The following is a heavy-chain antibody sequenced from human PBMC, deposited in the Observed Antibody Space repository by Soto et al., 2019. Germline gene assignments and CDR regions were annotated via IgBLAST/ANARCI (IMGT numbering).Heavy chain of an antibody. J-gene: IGHJ5*02. Sequence: QVQLVQSGAEVKKLGSSVKVSCKDSGGTFSSHAINWVRQAPGQGLEWMGGIIPILGTVKYAQNFQGRVTITADKSTSTADMELSSLRSEDTAVYYCARSEFCGGDCYNWFDPWGQGTLVTVSS. V-gene: IGHV1-69*06. CDR3: ARSEFCGGDCYNWFDP. D-gene: IGHD2-21*02. CDR2: IIPILGTV. CDR1: GGTFSSHA.